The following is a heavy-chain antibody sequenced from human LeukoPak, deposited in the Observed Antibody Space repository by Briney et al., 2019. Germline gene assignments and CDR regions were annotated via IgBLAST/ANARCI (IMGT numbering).Heavy chain of an antibody. D-gene: IGHD5-18*01. J-gene: IGHJ4*02. CDR3: ARGAIGWDSYGYAPFDY. CDR2: INPSGGST. Sequence: ASVKVSCKASGYTFTSYYMHWVRQAPGQGLEWMGIINPSGGSTSYAQKFQGRVTMTRDTSTSTVYMELSSLRSEDTAVYYCARGAIGWDSYGYAPFDYWGQGTLVTVSS. V-gene: IGHV1-46*01. CDR1: GYTFTSYY.